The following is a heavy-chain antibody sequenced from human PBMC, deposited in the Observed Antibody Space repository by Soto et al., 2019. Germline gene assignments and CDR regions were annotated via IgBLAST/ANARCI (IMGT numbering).Heavy chain of an antibody. CDR2: ISSSSSTI. CDR3: ARAPRVLVPAADPDAFDI. D-gene: IGHD2-2*01. Sequence: GGSLRLSCAASGFTFSTYAMNWVRQAPGKGLEWVSYISSSSSTIYYADSVKGRFTISRDNAKNSLYLQMNSLRDEDTAVYYCARAPRVLVPAADPDAFDIWGQGTMVTVSS. V-gene: IGHV3-48*02. J-gene: IGHJ3*02. CDR1: GFTFSTYA.